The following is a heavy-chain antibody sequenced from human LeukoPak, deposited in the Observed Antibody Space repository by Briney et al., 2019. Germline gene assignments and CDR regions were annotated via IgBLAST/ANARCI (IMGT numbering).Heavy chain of an antibody. J-gene: IGHJ5*02. CDR3: ARVNSYWYSSSWGGPNWFDP. D-gene: IGHD6-13*01. Sequence: SQTLSLTCTVSGGSISSGGYYWSWIRQHPGTGLEWIGYIYYSGSTYYNPSLKSRVTISVDTSKNQFSLKLSSVTAADTAVYYCARVNSYWYSSSWGGPNWFDPWGQGTLVTVSS. CDR2: IYYSGST. V-gene: IGHV4-31*03. CDR1: GGSISSGGYY.